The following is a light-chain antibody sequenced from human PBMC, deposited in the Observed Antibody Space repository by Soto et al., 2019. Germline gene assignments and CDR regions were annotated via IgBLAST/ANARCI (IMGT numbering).Light chain of an antibody. CDR3: SSYAGSNNLGV. CDR1: SSDVGGYNY. CDR2: EVR. V-gene: IGLV2-8*01. J-gene: IGLJ3*02. Sequence: QSVLTQPPSASGSPGQSVTISCTGTSSDVGGYNYVSWYQQHPGKAPKLMIYEVRQRPSGVPDRFSGSKSGNTASLTVSGLQADDEAEYYCSSYAGSNNLGVFGGGTKLTVL.